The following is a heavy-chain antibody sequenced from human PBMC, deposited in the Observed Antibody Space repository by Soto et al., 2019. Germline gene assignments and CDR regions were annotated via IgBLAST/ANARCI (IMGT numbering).Heavy chain of an antibody. Sequence: QVQLVQSGAEVKKPGSSVKVSCKASGGTFSSYAISWVRQAPGQGLEWVGGIIPIFGTANYAQKFQGRVTTTADEYTSKAYMEQSSLRSEDTAVYYCVILGLPSPGYYYGMDVWGQGPTVTVSS. J-gene: IGHJ6*02. D-gene: IGHD5-18*01. CDR3: VILGLPSPGYYYGMDV. CDR2: IIPIFGTA. CDR1: GGTFSSYA. V-gene: IGHV1-69*12.